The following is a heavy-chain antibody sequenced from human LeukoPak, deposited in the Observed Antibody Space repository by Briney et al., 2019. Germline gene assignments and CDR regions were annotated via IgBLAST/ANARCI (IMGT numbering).Heavy chain of an antibody. Sequence: SETLSLTCIVSGGSISSYYWSWIRQPPGKGLEWIGYIYYSGSTNYNPSLKGRVTISVDTSKNQFSLKLSSVTAADTAVYYCARCRYNFYFDYWGQGTLVTVSS. CDR2: IYYSGST. CDR3: ARCRYNFYFDY. J-gene: IGHJ4*02. D-gene: IGHD5-24*01. CDR1: GGSISSYY. V-gene: IGHV4-59*01.